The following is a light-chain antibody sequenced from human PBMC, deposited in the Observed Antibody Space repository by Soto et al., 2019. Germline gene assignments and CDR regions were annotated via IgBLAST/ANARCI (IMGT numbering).Light chain of an antibody. CDR2: DVS. V-gene: IGLV2-14*03. CDR3: SSYRSGSTRVV. Sequence: QSALTQPASVSGSPGQSITISCTGTSSDVGGYNYVSWYQQHPGKAPKVMIYDVSKRHSGVSTRFSGSKSGNTASLTISGLQVEDDADYYCSSYRSGSTRVVFGGGTKLTVL. J-gene: IGLJ2*01. CDR1: SSDVGGYNY.